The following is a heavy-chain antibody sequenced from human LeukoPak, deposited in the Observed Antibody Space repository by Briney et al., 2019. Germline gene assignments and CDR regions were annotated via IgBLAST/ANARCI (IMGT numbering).Heavy chain of an antibody. CDR3: ARRGAAAGFDY. Sequence: SETLSLTCTVSGGSISRSSYNWAWIRQPPGKGLEWIGSIYYSGITYYNPSLKSRVAISIDTSKNQFSLRLNSVTAADSAVYYCARRGAAAGFDYWGQGTLVTVSS. D-gene: IGHD6-13*01. V-gene: IGHV4-39*07. CDR1: GGSISRSSYN. J-gene: IGHJ4*02. CDR2: IYYSGIT.